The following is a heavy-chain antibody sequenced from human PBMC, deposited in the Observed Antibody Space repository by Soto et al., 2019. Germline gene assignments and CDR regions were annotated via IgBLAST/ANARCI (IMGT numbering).Heavy chain of an antibody. V-gene: IGHV4-30-4*01. CDR3: AWDLDGLHDDTSGPFPRPG. CDR1: GGSISSDDYY. J-gene: IGHJ1*01. CDR2: IHSSGSI. Sequence: PSETLSLTCTVSGGSISSDDYYWSWIRQAPGRGLEWIGYIHSSGSIYYNPSLKSRATMSIDTAGNQFSLKVSSVTVADTAVYYCAWDLDGLHDDTSGPFPRPGWGQGTLVTVSS. D-gene: IGHD3-22*01.